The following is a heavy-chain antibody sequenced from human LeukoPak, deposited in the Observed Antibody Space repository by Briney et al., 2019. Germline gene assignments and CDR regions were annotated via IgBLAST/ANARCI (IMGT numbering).Heavy chain of an antibody. CDR1: GFSFSGFG. CDR2: IVSSGSAGGNI. Sequence: GGSLSLSCAASGFSFSGFGMNWVRQAPGKGLEWISYIVSSGSAGGNIYYAVSVKGRFTVSRDNAKDSLFLQMNSLQDADTAVYYCARAPTPYFTYYMDVWGKGTTVTVSS. V-gene: IGHV3-48*02. J-gene: IGHJ6*03. D-gene: IGHD2-21*01. CDR3: ARAPTPYFTYYMDV.